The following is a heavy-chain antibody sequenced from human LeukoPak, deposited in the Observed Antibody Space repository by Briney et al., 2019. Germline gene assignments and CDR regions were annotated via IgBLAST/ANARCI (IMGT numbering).Heavy chain of an antibody. J-gene: IGHJ4*02. V-gene: IGHV4-39*01. Sequence: PSETLSVTCTVSGGSISSGSYYWGWIRQPPGKGLEWIGSIYYSGSTYYNPSLKSRVTISVHTSKNQFSLKLSSVTAADTAVYYCARTFYYDSSGYYSLFYWGQGTLVTVSS. CDR1: GGSISSGSYY. CDR2: IYYSGST. D-gene: IGHD3-22*01. CDR3: ARTFYYDSSGYYSLFY.